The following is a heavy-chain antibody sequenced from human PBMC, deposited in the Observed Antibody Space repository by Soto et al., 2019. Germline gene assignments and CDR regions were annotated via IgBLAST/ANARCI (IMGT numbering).Heavy chain of an antibody. V-gene: IGHV1-69*01. Sequence: QVQLVQSGAEVKKPGSSVKVSCKASGGTFSSYAISWVRQAPGQGLEWMGGIIPIFGTANYAQKFQGRVTLTADESTSTAYMELSSLRSEDTAVYYCASDYDFWSGYPEPYYYYYGMDVWGQGTTVTVSS. CDR2: IIPIFGTA. CDR1: GGTFSSYA. CDR3: ASDYDFWSGYPEPYYYYYGMDV. D-gene: IGHD3-3*01. J-gene: IGHJ6*02.